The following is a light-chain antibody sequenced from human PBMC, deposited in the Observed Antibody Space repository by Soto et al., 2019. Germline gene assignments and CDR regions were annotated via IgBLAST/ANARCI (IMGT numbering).Light chain of an antibody. CDR2: KAS. CDR3: QQYNSYSRT. V-gene: IGKV1-5*03. CDR1: QSISSW. J-gene: IGKJ1*01. Sequence: DIQMTQSPSTLSASVGDRVTITFRASQSISSWLAWYQQKPGKAPKLLIYKASSLESGVPSRFSGSGSGTEFTLTISSLHPDDFATYYCQQYNSYSRTFGQGTKVDIK.